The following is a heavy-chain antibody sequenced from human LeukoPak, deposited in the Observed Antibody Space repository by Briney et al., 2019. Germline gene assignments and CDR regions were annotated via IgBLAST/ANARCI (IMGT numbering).Heavy chain of an antibody. CDR2: IKQDGSEK. CDR3: ARPLGAPERY. Sequence: GGSLRLSCAASGFTISSYWMSWVRQAPGKGLEWVANIKQDGSEKYYVDSVKGRFTISRDNAKNPLYLQMNSLRAEDTAVYYCARPLGAPERYWGQGTLVTVSS. V-gene: IGHV3-7*01. CDR1: GFTISSYW. J-gene: IGHJ4*02. D-gene: IGHD1-26*01.